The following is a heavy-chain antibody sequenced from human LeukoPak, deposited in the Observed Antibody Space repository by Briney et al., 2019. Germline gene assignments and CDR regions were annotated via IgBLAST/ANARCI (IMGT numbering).Heavy chain of an antibody. CDR3: ARDKRSTAGNWFDP. D-gene: IGHD1-14*01. V-gene: IGHV1-2*06. CDR2: INPNSGGT. CDR1: GYTLTELS. Sequence: ASVKVSCKVSGYTLTELSMHWVRQAPGQGLEWMGRINPNSGGTNYAQRFQGRVTVTRDTSISTAYMELSTLRSDDAAVYYCARDKRSTAGNWFDPWGQGTLVTVSS. J-gene: IGHJ5*02.